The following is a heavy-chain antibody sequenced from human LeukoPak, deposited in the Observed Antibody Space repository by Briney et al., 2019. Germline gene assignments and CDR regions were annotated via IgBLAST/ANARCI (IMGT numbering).Heavy chain of an antibody. CDR2: IIPILGIA. CDR3: ARDRRVAVAGSSNY. CDR1: GGTFSSYA. Sequence: SVKVSCKASGGTFSSYAISWVRQAPGQGLEWVGRIIPILGIANYAQKFKGRVTITADNSTSTAYMELSSLRSEDTAVYYCARDRRVAVAGSSNYWGQGTLVTVSS. D-gene: IGHD6-19*01. V-gene: IGHV1-69*04. J-gene: IGHJ4*02.